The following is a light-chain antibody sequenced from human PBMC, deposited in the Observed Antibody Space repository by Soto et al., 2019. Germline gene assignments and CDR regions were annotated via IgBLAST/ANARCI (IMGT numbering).Light chain of an antibody. Sequence: DIKMTQSPSTLSAYIGDRVTITCRASHSISSWLAWYQQKPGKVPNLLIYAASTLESGVPSRFSGSGSGTEFTLTISSLQPDDFATYYCQQYNSYWTFGQGTNV. CDR1: HSISSW. CDR3: QQYNSYWT. CDR2: AAS. V-gene: IGKV1-5*01. J-gene: IGKJ1*01.